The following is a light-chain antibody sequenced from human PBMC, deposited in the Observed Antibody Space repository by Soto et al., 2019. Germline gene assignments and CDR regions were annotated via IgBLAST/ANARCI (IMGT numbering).Light chain of an antibody. CDR3: QRYGGSLPFT. CDR2: GAF. Sequence: EIVLTQSPGTLSSSPGERATLSCRASQRVSSNYLAWYQQKPGQPPRLLIYGAFTRATGIPDRFSGSGSGTDFTLIISRLEPDDLAVYFCQRYGGSLPFTFGQGTKVEI. CDR1: QRVSSNY. V-gene: IGKV3-20*01. J-gene: IGKJ2*01.